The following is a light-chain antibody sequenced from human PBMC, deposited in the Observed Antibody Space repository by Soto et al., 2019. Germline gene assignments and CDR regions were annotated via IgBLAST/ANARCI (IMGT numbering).Light chain of an antibody. Sequence: QSVLTQPPSASGTPGQRVTISCSGSSSNIGSNTVNWYQQLPGTAPKLLIYSNNQRPSGVPDRFSGSKSGTSASLDISGLQSEDEADYYCAAWDDSLNGHYVFGTGTKVTVL. CDR1: SSNIGSNT. CDR2: SNN. CDR3: AAWDDSLNGHYV. J-gene: IGLJ1*01. V-gene: IGLV1-44*01.